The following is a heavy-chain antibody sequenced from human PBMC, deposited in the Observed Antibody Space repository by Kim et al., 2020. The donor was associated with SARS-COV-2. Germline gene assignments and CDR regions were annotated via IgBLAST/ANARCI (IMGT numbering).Heavy chain of an antibody. D-gene: IGHD3-10*01. V-gene: IGHV5-51*01. CDR2: IYPGDSDT. CDR1: GYSFTSYW. CDR3: ARLKADYYGSGSYYYGMDV. J-gene: IGHJ6*02. Sequence: GESLKISCKGSGYSFTSYWIGWVRLMPGKGLEWMGIIYPGDSDTRYSPSFQGQVTISADKSISTAYLQWSSLKASDTAMYYCARLKADYYGSGSYYYGMDVWGQGTTVTVSS.